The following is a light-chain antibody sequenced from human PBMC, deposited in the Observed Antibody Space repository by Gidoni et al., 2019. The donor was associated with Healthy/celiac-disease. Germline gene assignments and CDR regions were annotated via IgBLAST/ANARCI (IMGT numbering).Light chain of an antibody. CDR1: QSVSSSY. Sequence: DIVLTQSPGTLSLSPGERATLSCRASQSVSSSYLAWYQQKPGQAPRLLIYGASSRATGIPDRFSGSGPGTDFTLTISRLEPEDFAVYYCQQYGSSPPWTFGQGTKVEIK. CDR2: GAS. J-gene: IGKJ1*01. CDR3: QQYGSSPPWT. V-gene: IGKV3-20*01.